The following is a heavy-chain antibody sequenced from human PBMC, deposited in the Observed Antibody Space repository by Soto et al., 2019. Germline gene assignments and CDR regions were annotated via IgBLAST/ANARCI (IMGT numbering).Heavy chain of an antibody. D-gene: IGHD1-1*01. CDR3: ARGRYGDY. V-gene: IGHV1-18*01. CDR1: GYTFTSYG. J-gene: IGHJ4*02. CDR2: ISAHNGNT. Sequence: QVHLVQSGAXVKKPXXSXXVSCKASGYTFTSYGITWVRQAPGQGLEWMGWISAHNGNTDYAQKLQGRVIVTRDTSTSAAYMELRSLRSDDTAVYYCARGRYGDYWGQGALVTVSS.